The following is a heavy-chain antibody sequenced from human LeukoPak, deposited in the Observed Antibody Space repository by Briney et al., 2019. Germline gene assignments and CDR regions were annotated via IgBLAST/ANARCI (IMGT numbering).Heavy chain of an antibody. CDR3: AREGYSSSWYGKYYYYYMDV. Sequence: GGSLRLSCAASGFTFSSYAMHWVRQAPGKGLEWVAVISYDGSNKYYADSVKGRFTISRDNSKNTLYLQMNSLRAEDTAVYYCAREGYSSSWYGKYYYYYMDVWGKGTTVTVSS. J-gene: IGHJ6*03. CDR2: ISYDGSNK. CDR1: GFTFSSYA. V-gene: IGHV3-30-3*01. D-gene: IGHD6-13*01.